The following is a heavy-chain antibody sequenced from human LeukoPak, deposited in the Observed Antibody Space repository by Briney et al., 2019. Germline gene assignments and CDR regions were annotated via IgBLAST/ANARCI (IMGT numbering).Heavy chain of an antibody. CDR2: IYHSGST. CDR1: GYSISSGYY. J-gene: IGHJ4*02. Sequence: TSETLSLTCTVSGYSISSGYYWGWIRQPPGKGLEWIGNIYHSGSTYYNPSLKSRVTISVDTSKNQFSLKLSSVTAADTAVYYCARELVVVAATRHFGFDYWGQGTLVTVSS. D-gene: IGHD2-15*01. CDR3: ARELVVVAATRHFGFDY. V-gene: IGHV4-38-2*02.